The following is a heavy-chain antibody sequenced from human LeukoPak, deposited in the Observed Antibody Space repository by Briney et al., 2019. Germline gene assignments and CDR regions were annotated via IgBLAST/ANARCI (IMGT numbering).Heavy chain of an antibody. D-gene: IGHD3-3*01. CDR2: IYTSGST. V-gene: IGHV4-61*02. CDR3: AREHYAYYDFWSGYNNWFDP. Sequence: SQTLSLTCTVSGGSISSGSYYWSWIRQPAGKGLEWIGRIYTSGSTNYNPSLKSRVTISVDTSKNQFSLELSSVTAADTAVYYCAREHYAYYDFWSGYNNWFDPWGQGTLVTVSS. J-gene: IGHJ5*02. CDR1: GGSISSGSYY.